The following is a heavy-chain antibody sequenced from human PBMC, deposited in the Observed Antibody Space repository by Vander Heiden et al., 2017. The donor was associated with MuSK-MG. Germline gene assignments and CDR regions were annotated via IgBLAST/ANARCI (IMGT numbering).Heavy chain of an antibody. J-gene: IGHJ6*02. V-gene: IGHV3-7*01. CDR2: IKPDGSVT. CDR3: TKEEWFRMDV. D-gene: IGHD3-3*01. CDR1: GLTLNQHY. Sequence: DAQLVESGGGLVPPGGSLRLSCKVSGLTLNQHYMSWVRQAPGKGLEWVAKIKPDGSVTDYVDSVTGRFTVSRDNAKNSVFLEMTDLRAGDTAVYYCTKEEWFRMDVWDQGTTVTVSS.